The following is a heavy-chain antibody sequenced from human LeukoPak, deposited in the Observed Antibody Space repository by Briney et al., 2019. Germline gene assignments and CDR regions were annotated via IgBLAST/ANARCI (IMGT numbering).Heavy chain of an antibody. Sequence: PGGSLRLSCAASGFTFSNFWMSWVRQAPGKGLEWVANIKEDGSEKYSVDSVKGRFTISRDNAKNSLYLQMNSLRAEDTAVYYCARELKRYSGYDGDWWGQGTLVTVSS. J-gene: IGHJ4*02. V-gene: IGHV3-7*01. CDR2: IKEDGSEK. CDR1: GFTFSNFW. CDR3: ARELKRYSGYDGDW. D-gene: IGHD5-12*01.